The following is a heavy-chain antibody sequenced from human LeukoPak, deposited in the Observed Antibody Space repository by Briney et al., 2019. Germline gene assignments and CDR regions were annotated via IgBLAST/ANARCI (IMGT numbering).Heavy chain of an antibody. V-gene: IGHV7-4-1*02. J-gene: IGHJ4*02. CDR3: ARESIAAVRLVDY. CDR1: GYTFTSYA. CDR2: INTNTGNP. Sequence: EASVKVSCKAPGYTFTSYAMNWVRQAPGQGLEWMGWINTNTGNPTYAQGFTGRFVFSLDTSVSTAYLQISSLKAEDTAVYHCARESIAAVRLVDYWGQGTLVTVSS. D-gene: IGHD6-13*01.